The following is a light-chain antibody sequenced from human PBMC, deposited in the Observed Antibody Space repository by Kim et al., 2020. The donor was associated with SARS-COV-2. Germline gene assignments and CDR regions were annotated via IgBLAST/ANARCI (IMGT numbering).Light chain of an antibody. V-gene: IGLV3-1*01. CDR3: QAWGGSAYV. J-gene: IGLJ1*01. CDR1: KLGNKF. CDR2: EDK. Sequence: SYELTQPPSVSVSPGQTASITCSGDKLGNKFVSWFQQKSGQSPVLVMYEDKKRPSGIPKRFSGSNSGNTASLTISETQAVDEADYYCQAWGGSAYVFGTGTKVTVL.